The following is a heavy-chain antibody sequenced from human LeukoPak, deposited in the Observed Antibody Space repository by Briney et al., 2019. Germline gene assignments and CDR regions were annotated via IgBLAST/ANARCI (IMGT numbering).Heavy chain of an antibody. CDR3: ARGPTKYYYDSSGYYDY. Sequence: SETLSLTCAVYGGSFSGYYWSWIRRPPGKGLEWIGEINHSGSTNYNPSLKSRVTISVDTSKNQFSLKLSSVTAADTAVYYCARGPTKYYYDSSGYYDYWGQGTLVTVSS. CDR2: INHSGST. V-gene: IGHV4-34*01. J-gene: IGHJ4*02. CDR1: GGSFSGYY. D-gene: IGHD3-22*01.